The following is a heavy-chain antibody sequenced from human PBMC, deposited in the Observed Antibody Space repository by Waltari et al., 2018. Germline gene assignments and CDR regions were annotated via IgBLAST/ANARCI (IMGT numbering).Heavy chain of an antibody. CDR1: AFAFNTAS. J-gene: IGHJ4*02. Sequence: QLVQSGPEVKKTGASVKVSCKASAFAFNTASVQWLRQARGQRPEWIGWIVVDSGNTNYARKFQDRVTFTRDMSTSTAYMELTSLRSEDTAVYYCATDQEVEYDFWRGYMYWGQGTLVSVSS. CDR3: ATDQEVEYDFWRGYMY. D-gene: IGHD3-3*01. V-gene: IGHV1-58*01. CDR2: IVVDSGNT.